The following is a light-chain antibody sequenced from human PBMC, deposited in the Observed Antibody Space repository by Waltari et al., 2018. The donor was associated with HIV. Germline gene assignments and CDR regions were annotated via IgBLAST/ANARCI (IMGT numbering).Light chain of an antibody. CDR2: GAS. Sequence: EIVMTQSPATLSVSPGERATLSCRASQSVGSSLAWYQQKPGQAPRLLIYGASTRVTDIPAGFSGSGSGTEFALTISSLQSEDSAVYYCQQYNDWPLTFGGGTKVEIK. CDR1: QSVGSS. J-gene: IGKJ4*01. CDR3: QQYNDWPLT. V-gene: IGKV3-15*01.